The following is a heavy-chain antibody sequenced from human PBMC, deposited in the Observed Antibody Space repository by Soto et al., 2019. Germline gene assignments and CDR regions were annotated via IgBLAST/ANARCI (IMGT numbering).Heavy chain of an antibody. J-gene: IGHJ4*02. D-gene: IGHD6-19*01. CDR3: AKDSLRIAVAGTRSHFDY. CDR2: ISYDGSNK. Sequence: QVQLVESGGGVVQPGRSLRLSCAASGFTFSSYGMHWVRQAPGKGLEWVAVISYDGSNKYYADSVKGRFTISRDNSKNTLYLQRNSLRAEDTAVYYCAKDSLRIAVAGTRSHFDYWGQGTLGTVSS. V-gene: IGHV3-30*18. CDR1: GFTFSSYG.